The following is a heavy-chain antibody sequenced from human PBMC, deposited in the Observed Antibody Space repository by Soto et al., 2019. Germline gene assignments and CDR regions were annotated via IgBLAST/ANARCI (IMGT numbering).Heavy chain of an antibody. CDR3: ARDIDDRGHYDFGSGSPPRMDV. CDR2: INPNSGGT. D-gene: IGHD3-3*01. Sequence: AAVKVSCKASRYTFTGYYMHWVRQAPGQGXEWMGWINPNSGGTNYVQKFQGRVTMTRDTSISTAYMELSRLRSDDTAVYYCARDIDDRGHYDFGSGSPPRMDVWGQGTTVTVSS. CDR1: RYTFTGYY. J-gene: IGHJ6*02. V-gene: IGHV1-2*02.